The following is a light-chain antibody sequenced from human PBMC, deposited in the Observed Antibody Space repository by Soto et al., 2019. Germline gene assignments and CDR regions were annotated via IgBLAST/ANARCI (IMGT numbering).Light chain of an antibody. CDR2: GAS. Sequence: EIVLTQSPGTLSLSPGERATLSCRASQRVSSSYLAWYQQKPGQAPRLLIYGASSRATGIPDRFSGSGSGTDFTLTISRLELEDFAVYYCQQYGSSLYTFGQGTKREIK. CDR1: QRVSSSY. CDR3: QQYGSSLYT. J-gene: IGKJ2*01. V-gene: IGKV3-20*01.